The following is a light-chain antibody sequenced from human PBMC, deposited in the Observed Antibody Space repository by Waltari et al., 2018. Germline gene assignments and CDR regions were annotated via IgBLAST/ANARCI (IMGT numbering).Light chain of an antibody. CDR3: MQGSHWPYT. CDR1: QSLVYSDGNTY. J-gene: IGKJ2*01. V-gene: IGKV2-30*01. CDR2: KVS. Sequence: DVVMTQSPLSLPVTLGQPASISCRSSQSLVYSDGNTYLNLFQQRPGQSPRRLIYKVSNRDSGVPDRFGGSGSGTDFTLEISRVEAEDVAVYYCMQGSHWPYTFGQGTKLEIK.